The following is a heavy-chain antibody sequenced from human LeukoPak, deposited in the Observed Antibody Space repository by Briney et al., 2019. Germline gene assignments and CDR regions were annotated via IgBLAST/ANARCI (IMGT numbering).Heavy chain of an antibody. CDR1: GGSFSGYY. CDR3: ARRIAVAGTGVDY. V-gene: IGHV4-34*01. Sequence: SETLSLTCAVSGGSFSGYYWSWIRQPPGKGLEWIGEINHSGSTNYNPSLKSRVTISVDTSKNQFSLKLSSVTAADTAVYYCARRIAVAGTGVDYWGQGTLVTVSS. J-gene: IGHJ4*02. D-gene: IGHD6-19*01. CDR2: INHSGST.